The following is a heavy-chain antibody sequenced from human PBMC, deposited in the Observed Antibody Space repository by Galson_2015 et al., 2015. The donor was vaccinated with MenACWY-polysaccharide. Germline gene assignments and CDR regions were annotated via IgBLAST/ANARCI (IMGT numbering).Heavy chain of an antibody. D-gene: IGHD1-1*01. Sequence: SLRLSCEASGFTFSNYWMHWVRQAPGKGQVWVSRINSDASGTDYADSVKGRFTISRDNDKNTLYLQMNSLRAEDTAVYYCARLTIELGHDYWGQGALVTVSA. J-gene: IGHJ4*02. CDR1: GFTFSNYW. V-gene: IGHV3-74*01. CDR3: ARLTIELGHDY. CDR2: INSDASGT.